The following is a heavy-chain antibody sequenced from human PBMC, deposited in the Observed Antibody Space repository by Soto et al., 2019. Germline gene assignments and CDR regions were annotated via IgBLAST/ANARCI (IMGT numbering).Heavy chain of an antibody. CDR2: ISWNSGSI. Sequence: EVQLVESGGGLVQPGRSLRLSCAASGFTFDDYAMHWVRQAPGKGLEWVSGISWNSGSIGYADSVKGRFTISRDNAKNSLYLQMNSLRTEDTALYYCARTKPGPMRGCFDYWGQGTLVTVSS. D-gene: IGHD2-15*01. CDR3: ARTKPGPMRGCFDY. J-gene: IGHJ4*02. CDR1: GFTFDDYA. V-gene: IGHV3-9*01.